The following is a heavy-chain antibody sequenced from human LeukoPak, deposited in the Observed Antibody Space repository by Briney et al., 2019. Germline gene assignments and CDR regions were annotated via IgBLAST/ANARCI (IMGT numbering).Heavy chain of an antibody. J-gene: IGHJ6*02. CDR2: INHSGST. CDR3: ASGTGTTLCGMDV. V-gene: IGHV4-34*01. D-gene: IGHD1-7*01. Sequence: SETLSLTCAVYGGSFSGYYWSWIRQPPGKGLEWIGEINHSGSTNYNPSLKSRVTISVDTSKNQFSLKLSSVTAADTAVYYCASGTGTTLCGMDVWGQGTTVTVSS. CDR1: GGSFSGYY.